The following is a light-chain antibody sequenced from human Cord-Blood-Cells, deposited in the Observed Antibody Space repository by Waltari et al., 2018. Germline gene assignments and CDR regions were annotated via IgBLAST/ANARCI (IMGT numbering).Light chain of an antibody. CDR2: WAS. J-gene: IGKJ1*01. Sequence: DIVMTQSPDSLAVPLGERATFTCTSSQSVLYSSNNKNYLAWYQQKPGQPPKLLIYWASTRESGVPDRFSGSGSGTDFTLTISSLQAEDVAVYYCQQYYSTPWTFGQGTKVEIK. V-gene: IGKV4-1*01. CDR3: QQYYSTPWT. CDR1: QSVLYSSNNKNY.